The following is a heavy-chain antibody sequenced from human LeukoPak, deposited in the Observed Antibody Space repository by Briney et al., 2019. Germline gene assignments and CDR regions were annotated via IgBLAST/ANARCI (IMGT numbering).Heavy chain of an antibody. Sequence: SETLSLTCTVSGDSISSYYWSWIRQPAGKGLEWIGRIHPSGSTNYNPSLKSRVTISVDTSKNQFSLKLSSVTAADTAVYYCARTTYCSGGSCYSGALGYWGQGTLVTVSS. V-gene: IGHV4-4*07. D-gene: IGHD2-15*01. CDR3: ARTTYCSGGSCYSGALGY. CDR1: GDSISSYY. J-gene: IGHJ4*02. CDR2: IHPSGST.